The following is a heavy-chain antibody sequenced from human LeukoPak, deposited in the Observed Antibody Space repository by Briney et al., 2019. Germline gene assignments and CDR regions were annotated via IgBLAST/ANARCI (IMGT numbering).Heavy chain of an antibody. Sequence: GGSLRLSCAASGFTFSSYAMQWVRQAPGKGLEWVAVISYDGSNKYYADSVKGRFTIPRDNSKNTLYLQMNSLRAEDTAVYYFARDSERYCGGDCYSYFVYWGQGTLVTVSS. D-gene: IGHD2-21*02. CDR1: GFTFSSYA. V-gene: IGHV3-30-3*01. J-gene: IGHJ4*02. CDR2: ISYDGSNK. CDR3: ARDSERYCGGDCYSYFVY.